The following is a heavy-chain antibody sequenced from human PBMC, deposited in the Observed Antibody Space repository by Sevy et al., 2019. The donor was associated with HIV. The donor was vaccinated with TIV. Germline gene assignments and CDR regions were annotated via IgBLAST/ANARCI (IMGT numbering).Heavy chain of an antibody. CDR3: ARDHVKDGKGGDYYYHAMDV. CDR2: ISGSDDSGGDDTI. Sequence: GGSLRLSCTASGFTLSDYYMSWIRQAPGKGLQWISYISGSDDSGGDDTIYYADSVKGRCTISRDNAKNSLYLQMSSLRADDTAVYYCARDHVKDGKGGDYYYHAMDVWGRGTTVTVSS. D-gene: IGHD3-16*01. J-gene: IGHJ6*02. V-gene: IGHV3-11*01. CDR1: GFTLSDYY.